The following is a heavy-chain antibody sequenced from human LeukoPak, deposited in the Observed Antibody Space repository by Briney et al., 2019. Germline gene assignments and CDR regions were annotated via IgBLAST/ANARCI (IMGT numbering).Heavy chain of an antibody. V-gene: IGHV5-51*01. CDR2: IYPADSDT. Sequence: GESLKISCKGSGFRFTTYWIGWVRKIPGKGLAWMGIIYPADSDTRYSPSFQGQVTISTDNSISTVYLQWSSLKASDIAMYYCARSGRGLGPFEYWGQGTLVTVSS. D-gene: IGHD3/OR15-3a*01. CDR1: GFRFTTYW. J-gene: IGHJ4*02. CDR3: ARSGRGLGPFEY.